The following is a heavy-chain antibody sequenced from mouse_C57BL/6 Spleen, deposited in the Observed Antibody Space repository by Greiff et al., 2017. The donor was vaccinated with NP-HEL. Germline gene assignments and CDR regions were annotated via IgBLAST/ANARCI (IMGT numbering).Heavy chain of an antibody. V-gene: IGHV5-9-1*02. J-gene: IGHJ1*03. CDR3: TRDLAYDGYYGYFDV. D-gene: IGHD2-3*01. CDR1: GFTFSSYA. CDR2: ISSGGDYI. Sequence: EVKLVESGEGLVKPGGSLKLSCAASGFTFSSYAMSWVRQTPEKRLEWVAYISSGGDYIYYADTVKGRFTISRDNARNTLYLQMSSLKSEDTAMYYCTRDLAYDGYYGYFDVWGTGTTVTVSS.